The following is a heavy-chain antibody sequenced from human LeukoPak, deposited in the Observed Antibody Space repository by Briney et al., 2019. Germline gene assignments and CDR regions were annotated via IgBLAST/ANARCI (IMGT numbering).Heavy chain of an antibody. J-gene: IGHJ5*02. D-gene: IGHD2-15*01. CDR3: ARGDDIVVVVATTYLGNWLDP. Sequence: ASVKVSCKASGYTFTGYYMHWVRQAPGQGLEWMGWINPNSGGTNYAQKFQGRVTMTRDTSISTAYMELSRLRSDDTAVYYCARGDDIVVVVATTYLGNWLDPWGQGTLVTVSS. V-gene: IGHV1-2*02. CDR1: GYTFTGYY. CDR2: INPNSGGT.